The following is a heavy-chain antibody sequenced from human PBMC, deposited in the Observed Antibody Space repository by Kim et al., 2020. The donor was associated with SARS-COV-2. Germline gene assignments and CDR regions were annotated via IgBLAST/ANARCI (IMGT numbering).Heavy chain of an antibody. D-gene: IGHD6-13*01. Sequence: GGSLRLSCAASGFTFSNAWMSWVCQAPGKGLEWVGRIKSKTDGGTTDYAAPVKGRFTISRDDSKNTLYLQMNSLKTEDTAVYYCTTEGTGSSWSWNTLSYYYYGMDVWGQGTTVTVSS. CDR2: IKSKTDGGTT. J-gene: IGHJ6*02. V-gene: IGHV3-15*01. CDR1: GFTFSNAW. CDR3: TTEGTGSSWSWNTLSYYYYGMDV.